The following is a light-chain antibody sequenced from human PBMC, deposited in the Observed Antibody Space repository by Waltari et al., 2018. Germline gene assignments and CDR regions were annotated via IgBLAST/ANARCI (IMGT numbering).Light chain of an antibody. CDR3: QSFQNSQTV. J-gene: IGLJ3*02. Sequence: NFMLTQPHSVSESPGKTVTISCTASSGSIASNHVQWHQRRPDSAPKTLIYEDNKRPSGVPDRFSGSIDSSSNSASLTISGPKTEDEADYYCQSFQNSQTVFGGGTKLTVL. V-gene: IGLV6-57*02. CDR2: EDN. CDR1: SGSIASNH.